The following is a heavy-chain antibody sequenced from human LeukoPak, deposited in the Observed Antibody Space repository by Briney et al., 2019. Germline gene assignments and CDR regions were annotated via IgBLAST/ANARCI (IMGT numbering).Heavy chain of an antibody. CDR1: GFTFSSYW. CDR2: IKQDGSEK. J-gene: IGHJ3*02. CDR3: ARDSHSSGWFAYENALDI. V-gene: IGHV3-7*01. D-gene: IGHD6-19*01. Sequence: GGSLRLSCAASGFTFSSYWMSWVRQAPGKGLEWVANIKQDGSEKYYVDSVKGRFTISRDNAKNSLYLQMNSLRAEDTAVYYCARDSHSSGWFAYENALDIWGQGTMVTVSS.